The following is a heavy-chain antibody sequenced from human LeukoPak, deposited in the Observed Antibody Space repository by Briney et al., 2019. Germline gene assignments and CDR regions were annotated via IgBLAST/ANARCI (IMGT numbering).Heavy chain of an antibody. Sequence: GGSLRLSCAASGFTFSSYAMHWVRQAPGKGLEWVAVISYDGSNKYYADSVKGRFTISRDNSKNTLYLQMNSLRAEDTAVYYCARDYGDLDYYYYGMDVWGQGTTVTVSS. D-gene: IGHD4-17*01. CDR3: ARDYGDLDYYYYGMDV. J-gene: IGHJ6*02. CDR2: ISYDGSNK. CDR1: GFTFSSYA. V-gene: IGHV3-30-3*01.